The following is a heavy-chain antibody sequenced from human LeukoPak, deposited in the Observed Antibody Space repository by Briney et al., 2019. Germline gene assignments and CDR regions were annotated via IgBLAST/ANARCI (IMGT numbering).Heavy chain of an antibody. CDR2: INPHSGGT. CDR3: VREGNELLSKDFDY. J-gene: IGHJ4*02. CDR1: GFTFTGYY. V-gene: IGHV1-2*02. Sequence: ASVTVSFKASGFTFTGYYIHWVRQAPGQGPEWMGYINPHSGGTNSPQKFQGRVTLTTDTSISAAYMELSSLISDDTAMYYCVREGNELLSKDFDYWGQGTLVAVSS. D-gene: IGHD2-21*02.